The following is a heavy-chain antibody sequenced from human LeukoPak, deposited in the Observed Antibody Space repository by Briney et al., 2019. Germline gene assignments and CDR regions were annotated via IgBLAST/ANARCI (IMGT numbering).Heavy chain of an antibody. J-gene: IGHJ1*01. CDR2: LNQDASAS. CDR3: ATSADSPGNS. Sequence: PGGSLRLSCVASGFTFSSHWMNWVRQAPGKGLEWLANLNQDASASYYVDSVKGRFAISRDNAENSLYLQMSNLRAEDTAVYYCATSADSPGNSWGQGTLITVSS. D-gene: IGHD1-7*01. CDR1: GFTFSSHW. V-gene: IGHV3-7*01.